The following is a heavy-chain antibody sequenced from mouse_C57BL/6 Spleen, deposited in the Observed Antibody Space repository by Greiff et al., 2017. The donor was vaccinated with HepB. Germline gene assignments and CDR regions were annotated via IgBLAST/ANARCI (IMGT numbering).Heavy chain of an antibody. D-gene: IGHD1-1*01. J-gene: IGHJ4*01. Sequence: VQVVESGPGLVAPSQSLSITCTVSGFSLTSYAISWVRQPPGKGLEWLGVIWTGGGTNYNSALKSRLSISKDNSKSQVFLKMNSLQTDDTARYYCARNLYGSSYAMDYWGQGTSVTVSS. CDR1: GFSLTSYA. CDR2: IWTGGGT. V-gene: IGHV2-9-1*01. CDR3: ARNLYGSSYAMDY.